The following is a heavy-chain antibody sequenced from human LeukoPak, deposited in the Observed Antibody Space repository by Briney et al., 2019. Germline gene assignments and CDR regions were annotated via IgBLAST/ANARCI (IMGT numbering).Heavy chain of an antibody. CDR2: NYYSGST. Sequence: PSETLFLTCTVPVGSISNYYWSWIRQPPGKGLEWIGYNYYSGSTNYNPSLKSRVTISVDTSKNQFSLKLSSVTAADTAVYNCARGRSHFDYWGQGTLVTVSS. V-gene: IGHV4-59*13. CDR3: ARGRSHFDY. CDR1: VGSISNYY. J-gene: IGHJ4*02.